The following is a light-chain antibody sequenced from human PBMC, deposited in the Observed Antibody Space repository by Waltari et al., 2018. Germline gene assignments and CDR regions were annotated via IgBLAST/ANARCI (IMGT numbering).Light chain of an antibody. J-gene: IGKJ1*01. Sequence: VIWVTQSPSLLSASTGETVSITCRTSQDVKNYFAWYRQKPGKAPELLIYNATFWQTGVPSRFSGSGSGTDFTLTITSLQSEDFATYFCQQNYAFPRTFGQGTKVEVK. CDR1: QDVKNY. V-gene: IGKV1D-8*01. CDR2: NAT. CDR3: QQNYAFPRT.